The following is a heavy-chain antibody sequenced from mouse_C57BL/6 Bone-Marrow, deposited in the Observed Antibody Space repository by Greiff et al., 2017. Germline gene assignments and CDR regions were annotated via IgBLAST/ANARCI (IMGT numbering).Heavy chain of an antibody. D-gene: IGHD1-1*01. V-gene: IGHV3-6*01. CDR3: ARRDYYGSRAMDY. J-gene: IGHJ4*01. CDR2: ISYDGSN. CDR1: GYSITSGYY. Sequence: EVQLVESGPGLVKPSQSLSLTCSVTGYSITSGYYWNWIRQFPGNKLEWMGYISYDGSNNYNPSLKNRISITRDTSKNQFFLKLNSVTTEETATYYCARRDYYGSRAMDYWGQGTSVTVSS.